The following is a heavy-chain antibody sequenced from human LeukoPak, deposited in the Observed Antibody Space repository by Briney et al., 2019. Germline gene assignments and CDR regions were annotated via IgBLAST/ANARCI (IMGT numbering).Heavy chain of an antibody. V-gene: IGHV3-20*04. CDR1: GFTFDDYG. CDR2: INWNGGST. CDR3: VGSYCSSTSCRKGDAFDI. Sequence: RPGGSLRLSCAASGFTFDDYGMSWVRQAPGKGLEWVSGINWNGGSTGYADSVKGRFTISRDNAKNSLYLQMNSLRAEDMALYYCVGSYCSSTSCRKGDAFDIWGQGTMVTVSS. D-gene: IGHD2-2*01. J-gene: IGHJ3*02.